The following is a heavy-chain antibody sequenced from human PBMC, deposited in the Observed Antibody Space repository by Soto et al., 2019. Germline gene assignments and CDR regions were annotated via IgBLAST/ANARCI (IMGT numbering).Heavy chain of an antibody. J-gene: IGHJ6*02. CDR3: APLSVSLSGPYGIHV. D-gene: IGHD2-15*01. CDR1: GVSISSGGYY. Sequence: SETLSLTCTVSGVSISSGGYYWGWIRQHPGKGLEWIGSMLYSGLTYYNPSLKSRVTLSVDTSKNQFSVRLNSVTASDTAVYYCAPLSVSLSGPYGIHVWGQGTTVTVSS. CDR2: MLYSGLT. V-gene: IGHV4-39*01.